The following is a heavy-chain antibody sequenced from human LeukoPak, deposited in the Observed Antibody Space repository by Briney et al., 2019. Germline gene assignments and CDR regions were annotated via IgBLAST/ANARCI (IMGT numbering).Heavy chain of an antibody. Sequence: GGSLRLSCATSGFIFSHHWMSWVRQAPGKGLEWVANINLDGDKKYYADSVKGRFTISRDSARNSVYLQMNSLRADETAVYFCARFIASPGPDAFDIWGQGTLVTVSS. V-gene: IGHV3-7*01. CDR1: GFIFSHHW. D-gene: IGHD6-13*01. CDR3: ARFIASPGPDAFDI. CDR2: INLDGDKK. J-gene: IGHJ3*02.